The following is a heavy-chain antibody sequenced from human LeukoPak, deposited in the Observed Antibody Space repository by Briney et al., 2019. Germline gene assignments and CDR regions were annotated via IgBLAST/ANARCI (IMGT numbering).Heavy chain of an antibody. D-gene: IGHD3-10*01. V-gene: IGHV3-66*01. Sequence: VRQAKRKGLEWVSVIYSGGSTYYADSVKGRFTISRDNSKNTLYLQMNSLRAEDTAVYYCARDGVRGETDYWGQGTLVTVSS. CDR2: IYSGGST. J-gene: IGHJ4*02. CDR3: ARDGVRGETDY.